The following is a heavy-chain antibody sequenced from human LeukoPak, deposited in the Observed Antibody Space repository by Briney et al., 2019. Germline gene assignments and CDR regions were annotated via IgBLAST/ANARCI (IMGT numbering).Heavy chain of an antibody. CDR2: INPNSGGT. CDR1: GYTFTSYG. CDR3: ARVIAVAGRIFDAFDI. V-gene: IGHV1-2*02. D-gene: IGHD6-19*01. Sequence: ASVKVSCKASGYTFTSYGISWVRQAPGQGLEWMGGINPNSGGTNYAQKFQGRVTMTRDTSISTAYMGLSRLRSDDTAVYYCARVIAVAGRIFDAFDIWGQGTMVTVSS. J-gene: IGHJ3*02.